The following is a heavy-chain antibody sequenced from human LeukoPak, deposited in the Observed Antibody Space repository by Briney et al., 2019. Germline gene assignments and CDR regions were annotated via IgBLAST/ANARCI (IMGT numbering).Heavy chain of an antibody. D-gene: IGHD3-16*02. V-gene: IGHV4-59*08. CDR2: IYYSGST. Sequence: SETLSLACTVSGGSISSYYWSWIRQPPGKGLEWIGCIYYSGSTNYNPSLKSRVTISVDTSKNQFSLKLSSVTAADTAVYYCARHLSFIDAFDIWGQGTMVTVSS. CDR3: ARHLSFIDAFDI. CDR1: GGSISSYY. J-gene: IGHJ3*02.